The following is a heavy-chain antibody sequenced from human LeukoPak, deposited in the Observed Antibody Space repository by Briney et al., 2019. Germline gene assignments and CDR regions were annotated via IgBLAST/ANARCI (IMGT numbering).Heavy chain of an antibody. J-gene: IGHJ3*02. CDR3: ARLVTTVIGAFDI. D-gene: IGHD4-17*01. CDR2: ISSSSSYT. Sequence: GGSLRLSCAASGFTFSDYYMSWIRQAPGKGLEWVSYISSSSSYTNYADPVKGRFTISRDNAKNSLYLQMNSLRAEDTAVYYCARLVTTVIGAFDIWGQGTMVTVSS. CDR1: GFTFSDYY. V-gene: IGHV3-11*06.